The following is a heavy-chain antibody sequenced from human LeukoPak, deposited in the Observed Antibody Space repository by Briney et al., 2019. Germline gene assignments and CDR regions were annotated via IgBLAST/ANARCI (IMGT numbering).Heavy chain of an antibody. V-gene: IGHV4-39*07. CDR1: GVSISSSNSY. CDR3: ARDYFGYDSSGYYYTNAFDI. CDR2: IYYSGNT. Sequence: PSETLSLTCTVSGVSISSSNSYWGWIRQPPGKGLEWIGSIYYSGNTYYNASLKSQVSISIDTSKNQFSLKLSSVTAADTAVYYCARDYFGYDSSGYYYTNAFDIWGQGTMVTVSS. D-gene: IGHD3-22*01. J-gene: IGHJ3*02.